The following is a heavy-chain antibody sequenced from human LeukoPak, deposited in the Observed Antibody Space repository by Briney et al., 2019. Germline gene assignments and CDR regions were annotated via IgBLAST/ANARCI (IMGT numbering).Heavy chain of an antibody. CDR1: GDSFRSYY. CDR2: LYYSGST. J-gene: IGHJ5*01. D-gene: IGHD3-3*01. Sequence: SDTLSLTCTVSGDSFRSYYWSWVRQPPGKGLEWIGYLYYSGSTNYNPSLKSRVTISVDTSKNQFSLKLNSVTAADTAVYYCARGRNLEWFDYWGQGTLVTVSS. V-gene: IGHV4-59*07. CDR3: ARGRNLEWFDY.